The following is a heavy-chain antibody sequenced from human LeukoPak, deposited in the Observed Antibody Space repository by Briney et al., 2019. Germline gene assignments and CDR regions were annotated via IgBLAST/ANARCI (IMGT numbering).Heavy chain of an antibody. Sequence: PSETLSLTCTVSGGSISSYYWSWIRQPAGKGLEWIGYIYHSGSTYYNPSLKSRVTISVDRSKNQFSLKLSSVTAADTAVYYCARVGDYDFWSGYNWFDPWGQGTLVTVSS. J-gene: IGHJ5*02. CDR2: IYHSGST. D-gene: IGHD3-3*01. CDR1: GGSISSYY. V-gene: IGHV4-59*12. CDR3: ARVGDYDFWSGYNWFDP.